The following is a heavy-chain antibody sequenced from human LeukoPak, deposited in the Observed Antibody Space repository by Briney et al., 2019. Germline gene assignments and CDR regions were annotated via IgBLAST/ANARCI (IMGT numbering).Heavy chain of an antibody. D-gene: IGHD6-19*01. Sequence: PGGSLTLSCAASGFTFSDYYMNWVRHPPGKGLEWVSSVSGSSDYINYANSVKERFTISRDNAKNSLYLQMNSLRAEDTAVYYRARVGWLIHGLDVWGKGTTVTVSS. J-gene: IGHJ6*04. CDR2: VSGSSDYI. CDR1: GFTFSDYY. CDR3: ARVGWLIHGLDV. V-gene: IGHV3-11*06.